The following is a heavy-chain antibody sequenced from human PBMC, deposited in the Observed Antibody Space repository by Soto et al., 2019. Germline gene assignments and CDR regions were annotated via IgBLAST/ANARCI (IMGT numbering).Heavy chain of an antibody. J-gene: IGHJ5*02. D-gene: IGHD6-13*01. CDR1: GGSISSYY. V-gene: IGHV4-4*07. CDR3: ARWTSSSWYHFWFDP. CDR2: IYTSGST. Sequence: QVQLQESGPGLVKPSETLSLTCTVSGGSISSYYWSWIRQPAGKGLEWIGRIYTSGSTNYNPSLKSRVTMSVDTSKNQFSLKLSSVTAADTAVYYCARWTSSSWYHFWFDPWGQGTLVTVSS.